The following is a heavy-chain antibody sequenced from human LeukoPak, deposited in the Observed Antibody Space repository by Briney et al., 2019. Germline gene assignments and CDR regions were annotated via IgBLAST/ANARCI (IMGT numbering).Heavy chain of an antibody. CDR1: GGSISSGGYY. D-gene: IGHD3-22*01. J-gene: IGHJ2*01. CDR2: IYYSGST. Sequence: SQTLSLTCTVSGGSISSGGYYWSWIRQPPGKGLEWIGYIYYSGSTSYNPSLRSRVSISVDTSNNQFSLKLSSVTAADTAVYYCASTRFDRFRYFDLWGRGTLVTVSS. V-gene: IGHV4-61*08. CDR3: ASTRFDRFRYFDL.